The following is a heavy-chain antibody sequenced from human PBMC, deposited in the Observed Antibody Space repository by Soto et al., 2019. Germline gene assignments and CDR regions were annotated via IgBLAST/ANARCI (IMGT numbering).Heavy chain of an antibody. D-gene: IGHD3-10*01. CDR2: IKEDGTNT. J-gene: IGHJ4*02. CDR3: ARGGGIVDN. Sequence: EVQVVESGGDLVQPGGSLRLSCAASGFAFNNDWMRWVRQASGKGLEWVASIKEDGTNTYYADSVRGRFTLSRDNTKNSLYLQMNSLRAEDKAVYYCARGGGIVDNWGQGTRVTVSS. V-gene: IGHV3-7*01. CDR1: GFAFNNDW.